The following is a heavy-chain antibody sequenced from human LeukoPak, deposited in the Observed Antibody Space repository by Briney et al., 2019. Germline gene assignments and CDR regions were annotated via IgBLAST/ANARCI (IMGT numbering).Heavy chain of an antibody. Sequence: GGSLRLSCAASGFTFSSYGMHWVRQALGKGLEWVAVISYDGSNKYYADSVKGRFTISRDNSKNTLYLQMNSLRAEDTAVYYCAKESDGDYNHWGQGTLVTVSS. V-gene: IGHV3-30*18. CDR2: ISYDGSNK. CDR3: AKESDGDYNH. CDR1: GFTFSSYG. J-gene: IGHJ4*02. D-gene: IGHD4-17*01.